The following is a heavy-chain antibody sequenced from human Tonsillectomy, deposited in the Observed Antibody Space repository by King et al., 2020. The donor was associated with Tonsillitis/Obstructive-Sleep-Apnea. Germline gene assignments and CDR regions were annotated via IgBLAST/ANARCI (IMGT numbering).Heavy chain of an antibody. Sequence: VPLQESGPGLVKPSETLSLTCTVSGGSVSSGSYYWSWIRQPPGKGLEWIGYIYYSGSTNYNPSLKSRVTISVDTSKNQFSLKLTSVTAADTAVYYCARVLTNYYYYYMDVWGKGTTVTVSS. CDR1: GGSVSSGSYY. CDR3: ARVLTNYYYYYMDV. J-gene: IGHJ6*03. V-gene: IGHV4-61*01. CDR2: IYYSGST.